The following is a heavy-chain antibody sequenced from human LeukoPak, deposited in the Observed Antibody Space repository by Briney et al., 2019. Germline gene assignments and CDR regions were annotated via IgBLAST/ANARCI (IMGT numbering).Heavy chain of an antibody. CDR3: ARDSTTFWFDP. V-gene: IGHV3-21*01. CDR2: ISSSSSYI. Sequence: GGSLRFSCAASGFTFSSYSMNWVRQAPGKGLEWVSSISSSSSYIYYADSVKGRFTISRDNAKNSLYLQMNSLRAEDTAVYYCARDSTTFWFDPWGQGTLVTVSS. CDR1: GFTFSSYS. J-gene: IGHJ5*02. D-gene: IGHD2/OR15-2a*01.